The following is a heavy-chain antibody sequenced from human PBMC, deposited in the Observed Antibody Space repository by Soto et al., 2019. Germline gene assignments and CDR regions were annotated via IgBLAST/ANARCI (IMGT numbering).Heavy chain of an antibody. Sequence: PGGSLRLSCAASGFTFNNYAMSWVRQAPGKGLEWVSAITGSGGDTFHADSVKGRFTISRDNSENSLYLQMNTLRADDTAVYFCAKGSASSSPYFFDNWGHGTLVTVSS. CDR1: GFTFNNYA. V-gene: IGHV3-23*01. D-gene: IGHD6-6*01. J-gene: IGHJ4*01. CDR3: AKGSASSSPYFFDN. CDR2: ITGSGGDT.